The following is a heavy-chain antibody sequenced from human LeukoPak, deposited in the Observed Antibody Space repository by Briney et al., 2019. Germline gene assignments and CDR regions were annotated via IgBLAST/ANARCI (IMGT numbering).Heavy chain of an antibody. V-gene: IGHV4-39*01. D-gene: IGHD3-22*01. CDR2: IYYSGST. CDR3: ARLETYDSTLDY. CDR1: GGSISRYY. Sequence: SETLSLTCTVSGGSISRYYWGWIRQPPGKGLEWIGNIYYSGSTYYNPSLKSRVTISVDTSKNQFSLWLSSVTAADTAVYYCARLETYDSTLDYWGQGTLVTVSS. J-gene: IGHJ4*02.